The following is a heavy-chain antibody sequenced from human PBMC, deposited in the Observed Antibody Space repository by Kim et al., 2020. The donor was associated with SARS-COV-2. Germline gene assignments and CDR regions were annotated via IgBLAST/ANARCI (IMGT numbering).Heavy chain of an antibody. V-gene: IGHV3-15*01. CDR3: TTSTPAAVDGGL. CDR1: GFSFTKAY. D-gene: IGHD5-12*01. CDR2: VKSRGDGGTT. J-gene: IGHJ4*02. Sequence: GGSLRLSCVASGFSFTKAYMEWVRQAPGKGLEWVGRVKSRGDGGTTDYGVAVRGRVTITRDDSTNMVYIQMTNLKSEDTGVYYCTTSTPAAVDGGLWGPGTLVTVSS.